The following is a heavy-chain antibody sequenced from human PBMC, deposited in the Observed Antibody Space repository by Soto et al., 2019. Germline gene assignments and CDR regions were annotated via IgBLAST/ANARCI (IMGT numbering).Heavy chain of an antibody. CDR3: AREGRLGGFDY. Sequence: GGSLRLSCAASGFTFSSYAMNWVRQAPGKGLEWVSYISGSSDSIKYAASVKGRFTISGDNSKNTLYLQMNSLRAEDTAVYYCAREGRLGGFDYWGQGTLVTVSS. V-gene: IGHV3-48*01. J-gene: IGHJ4*02. D-gene: IGHD6-25*01. CDR1: GFTFSSYA. CDR2: ISGSSDSI.